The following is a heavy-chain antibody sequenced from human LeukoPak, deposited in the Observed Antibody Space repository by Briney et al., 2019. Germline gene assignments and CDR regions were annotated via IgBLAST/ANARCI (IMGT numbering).Heavy chain of an antibody. Sequence: SETLSLTCTVSGGSISSYYWSWIRQPAGKGLEWIGRIYTSGSTDYNPSLKSRVTMSVDTSKNQFSLKLSSVTAADTAVYYCARVNIIVGSSGYITYYFDYWGQGTLVTVSS. D-gene: IGHD3-22*01. CDR2: IYTSGST. CDR3: ARVNIIVGSSGYITYYFDY. J-gene: IGHJ4*02. V-gene: IGHV4-4*07. CDR1: GGSISSYY.